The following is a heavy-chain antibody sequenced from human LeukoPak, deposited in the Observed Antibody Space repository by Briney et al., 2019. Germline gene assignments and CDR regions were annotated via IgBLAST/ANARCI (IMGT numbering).Heavy chain of an antibody. Sequence: GGSLRLSCAASGFSFSTYEMNWVRQAPGKGLEWISYISASGTLTHYADSVEGRFTISRDNAKNSLYLQMNSLRGEDTAVYCCAELGITMIGGVWGKGTTVTISS. CDR2: ISASGTLT. CDR3: AELGITMIGGV. J-gene: IGHJ6*04. V-gene: IGHV3-48*03. D-gene: IGHD3-10*02. CDR1: GFSFSTYE.